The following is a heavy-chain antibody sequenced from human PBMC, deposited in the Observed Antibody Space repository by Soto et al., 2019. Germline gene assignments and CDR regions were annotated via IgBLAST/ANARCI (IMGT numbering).Heavy chain of an antibody. CDR1: GFPFSSYG. CDR2: ISYDGSNK. V-gene: IGHV3-30*18. D-gene: IGHD2-15*01. Sequence: WGPLRLSCSASGFPFSSYGMHWVRQAPAKGLEWVAVISYDGSNKYYADSVKGRFAISRDNSKNTLYLQMNSLRAEDTAVYYCAKSHIVVVVAATDYWGQGTLVTVSS. CDR3: AKSHIVVVVAATDY. J-gene: IGHJ4*02.